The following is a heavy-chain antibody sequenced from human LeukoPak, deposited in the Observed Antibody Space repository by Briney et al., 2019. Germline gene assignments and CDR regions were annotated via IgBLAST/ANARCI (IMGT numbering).Heavy chain of an antibody. Sequence: GGSLRLSCAASGFTFSSYGMHWVRQAPGKGLEWVAFIRYDGSNKYYADSVKGRFTISRDNAKNSLYLQMNSLRAEDTAVYYCARREGGYDIYYYYYYMDVWGKGTTVTVSS. V-gene: IGHV3-30*02. D-gene: IGHD3-9*01. CDR1: GFTFSSYG. CDR2: IRYDGSNK. J-gene: IGHJ6*03. CDR3: ARREGGYDIYYYYYYMDV.